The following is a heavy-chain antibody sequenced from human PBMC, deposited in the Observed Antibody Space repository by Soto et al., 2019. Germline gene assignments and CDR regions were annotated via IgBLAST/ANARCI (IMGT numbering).Heavy chain of an antibody. Sequence: QVQLQESGPGLVKPSQTLSLTCTVSGGSISSGGYYWSWIRQHPGKGLEWIGYIYYSGSTYYNPSLKSRFTISVDTSKNQFSLKLSSVTAADTAVYYCARSGGRASGWYSEYFQHWGQGTLVTVSS. CDR2: IYYSGST. V-gene: IGHV4-31*03. CDR1: GGSISSGGYY. D-gene: IGHD6-19*01. J-gene: IGHJ1*01. CDR3: ARSGGRASGWYSEYFQH.